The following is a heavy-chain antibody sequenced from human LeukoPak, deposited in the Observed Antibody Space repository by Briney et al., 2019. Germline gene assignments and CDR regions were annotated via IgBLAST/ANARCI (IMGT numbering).Heavy chain of an antibody. V-gene: IGHV4-34*01. CDR1: GGSFSGYY. CDR3: ARMNYYYYMDV. Sequence: PSETLSLTCAVYGGSFSGYYWSWIRQPPGKGLEWIGEINHSGSTNYNPSLKSRVTISVDTSKNQFSLKVSSVTAADTAVYYCARMNYYYYMDVWGKGTTVTISS. J-gene: IGHJ6*03. CDR2: INHSGST.